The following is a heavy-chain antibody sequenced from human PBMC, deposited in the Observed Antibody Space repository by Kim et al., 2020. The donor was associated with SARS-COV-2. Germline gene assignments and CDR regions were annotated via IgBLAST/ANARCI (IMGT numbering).Heavy chain of an antibody. CDR2: IYYSGST. V-gene: IGHV4-59*13. CDR3: ASQNLLYGSTTFDY. D-gene: IGHD3-10*01. Sequence: SETLSLICTVSGGSISSYYWSWIRQPPGKGLEWIGYIYYSGSTNYNPSLKSRVTISGDTSKNQFSLRLSSVTAADTAVYYCASQNLLYGSTTFDYWGQGTLVTVSS. J-gene: IGHJ4*02. CDR1: GGSISSYY.